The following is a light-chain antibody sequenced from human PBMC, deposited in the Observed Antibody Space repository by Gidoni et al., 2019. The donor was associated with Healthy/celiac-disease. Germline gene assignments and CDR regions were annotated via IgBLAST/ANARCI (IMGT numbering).Light chain of an antibody. CDR2: AAS. V-gene: IGKV3-15*01. J-gene: IGKJ2*03. Sequence: EIVMTQSPATLSVSPGERATLSCTASQSVSSNLAWYQQQPGQATRLLIYAASTTATGIPARFSGSGSGTEFTLTISSLQSEDFAVYYCQQYNNWPPYSFGQGTKLEIK. CDR3: QQYNNWPPYS. CDR1: QSVSSN.